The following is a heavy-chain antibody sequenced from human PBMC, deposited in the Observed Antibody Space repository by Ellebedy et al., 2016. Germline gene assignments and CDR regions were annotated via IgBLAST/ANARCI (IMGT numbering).Heavy chain of an antibody. Sequence: SVKVSCXASVYTFTGYYMHWVRQAPGQGLEWMGGIIPVFGVPYYAQSFQGRVTITADESTSTGYMELSSLTSEDTAVYYCATERGTAVANPDSWGQGTLVTVSS. J-gene: IGHJ4*02. D-gene: IGHD6-19*01. CDR2: IIPVFGVP. V-gene: IGHV1-69*13. CDR3: ATERGTAVANPDS. CDR1: VYTFTGYY.